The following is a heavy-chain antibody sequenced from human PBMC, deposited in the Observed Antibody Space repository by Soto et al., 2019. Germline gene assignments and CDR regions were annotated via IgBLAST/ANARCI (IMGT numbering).Heavy chain of an antibody. CDR1: GYTFTGFY. CDR2: SNPNSGGT. Sequence: ASVKFSCKASGYTFTGFYMHWVRQAPGQGLEWMGWSNPNSGGTSYAQKFQGRVTMTRDPSISTVSMELSRLRSDDTAVYYCARDLAGDDYFDYWGQGTLVTVSP. D-gene: IGHD6-19*01. V-gene: IGHV1-2*02. J-gene: IGHJ4*02. CDR3: ARDLAGDDYFDY.